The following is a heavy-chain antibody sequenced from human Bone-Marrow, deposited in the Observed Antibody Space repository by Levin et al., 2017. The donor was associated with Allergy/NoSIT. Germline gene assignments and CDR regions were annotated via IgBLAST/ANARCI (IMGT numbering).Heavy chain of an antibody. V-gene: IGHV1-3*01. J-gene: IGHJ4*02. CDR1: GYTFTSYA. CDR3: ARTYRTNHGVQLWLYY. D-gene: IGHD5-18*01. Sequence: GGSLRLSCKASGYTFTSYAMHWVRQAPGQRLEWMGWINAGNGNTKYSQKFQGRVTITRDTSASTAYMELSSLRSEDTAVYYCARTYRTNHGVQLWLYYWGQGTLVTVSS. CDR2: INAGNGNT.